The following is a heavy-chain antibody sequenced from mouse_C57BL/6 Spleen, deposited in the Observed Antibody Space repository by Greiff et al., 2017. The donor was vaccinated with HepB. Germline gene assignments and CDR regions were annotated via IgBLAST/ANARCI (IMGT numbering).Heavy chain of an antibody. CDR2: LSSGSSTI. D-gene: IGHD2-3*01. V-gene: IGHV5-17*01. CDR1: GFTFSDYG. CDR3: ARGPYDYLDY. Sequence: VQLKQSGGGLVKPGGSLKLSCAASGFTFSDYGMHWVRQAPEKGLEWVAYLSSGSSTIYYADTVKGRFTISIDNAKNTLFLQMTSLRSEDTAMYYCARGPYDYLDYWGQGTTLTVSS. J-gene: IGHJ2*01.